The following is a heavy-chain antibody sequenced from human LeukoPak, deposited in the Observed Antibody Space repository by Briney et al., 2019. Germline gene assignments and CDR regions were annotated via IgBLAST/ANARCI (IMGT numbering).Heavy chain of an antibody. Sequence: SETLSLTCPVAGGSISRYCWSWIRQPAGKGLEWIGRIYTSGSTNYNPSLKTRVPMPVAMSKNQFSLKLTALTAADTAVYYCARSGIAVAGTAFDYWGQGTLVTVSS. CDR1: GGSISRYC. D-gene: IGHD6-19*01. V-gene: IGHV4-4*07. J-gene: IGHJ4*02. CDR2: IYTSGST. CDR3: ARSGIAVAGTAFDY.